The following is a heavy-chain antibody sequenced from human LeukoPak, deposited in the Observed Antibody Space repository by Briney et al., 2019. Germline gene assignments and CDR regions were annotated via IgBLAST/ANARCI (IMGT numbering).Heavy chain of an antibody. V-gene: IGHV4-39*01. CDR1: GGSISSGSYY. CDR3: ASGTTSDAFDI. CDR2: IYYSGSS. J-gene: IGHJ3*02. Sequence: SETLSLTCTVSGGSISSGSYYWGWVRQPPGKGLEWIGSIYYSGSSYYNPSLKSRVTISVNTSKNQFSLKLSSVAAADTAVYYCASGTTSDAFDIWGQGTMVTVSS. D-gene: IGHD4-11*01.